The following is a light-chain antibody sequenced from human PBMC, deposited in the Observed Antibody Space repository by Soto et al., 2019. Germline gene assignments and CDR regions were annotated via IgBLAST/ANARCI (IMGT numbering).Light chain of an antibody. CDR3: QQRSNGPFLT. CDR1: QSVSSY. CDR2: DAS. Sequence: EIVLTQSPATLSLSPGERATLSCRASQSVSSYLAWYQQKPGQAPRLLIYDASNRATGIPARFSGSGSGTNFTRNIRSLDAEHFAGYYWQQRSNGPFLTFGGGTKVEIK. J-gene: IGKJ4*01. V-gene: IGKV3-11*01.